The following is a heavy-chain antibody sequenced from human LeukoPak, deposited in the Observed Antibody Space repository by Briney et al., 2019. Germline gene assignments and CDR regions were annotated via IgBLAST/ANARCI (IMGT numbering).Heavy chain of an antibody. CDR2: IRIGGSDT. Sequence: PGGSQRLSCAASRCTFSHYDKIWLREAPGGGVEGVSYIRIGGSDTNYGDSMKGLFTMSRDDAKKSVYVKENSLRAEDTGIFTCARKTDRPGVVGRDRYFDLWGRGTLVSVSS. CDR1: RCTFSHYD. D-gene: IGHD3-3*01. J-gene: IGHJ2*01. V-gene: IGHV3-48*03. CDR3: ARKTDRPGVVGRDRYFDL.